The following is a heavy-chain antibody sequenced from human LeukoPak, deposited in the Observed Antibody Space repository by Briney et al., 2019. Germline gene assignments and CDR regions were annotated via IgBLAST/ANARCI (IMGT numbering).Heavy chain of an antibody. Sequence: GRSLRLSCTASGLTFGDYAMSWVRQAPGKGLEWVGFIRSKAYGGTTEYAASVKGRFTISRDDSKSIAYLQMNSLKTEDTAVYYCTRSQAYSGYAEGFDYWGQGTLVTVSS. CDR1: GLTFGDYA. D-gene: IGHD5-12*01. CDR3: TRSQAYSGYAEGFDY. V-gene: IGHV3-49*04. CDR2: IRSKAYGGTT. J-gene: IGHJ4*02.